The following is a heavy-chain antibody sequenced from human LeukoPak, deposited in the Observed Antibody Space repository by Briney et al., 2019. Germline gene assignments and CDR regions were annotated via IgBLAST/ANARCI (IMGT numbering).Heavy chain of an antibody. CDR2: INPKSGGT. CDR3: AREDIYTSLSLDY. J-gene: IGHJ4*02. CDR1: GYTFTGQYY. V-gene: IGHV1-2*02. D-gene: IGHD2-2*02. Sequence: ASVEVSCKASGYTFTGQYYIHWVRQAPGQGLEWMGWINPKSGGTNYAQKFQGRVTMARDTSISTAYMELTRLRYDDTAVYYCAREDIYTSLSLDYWGQGTLVTVSS.